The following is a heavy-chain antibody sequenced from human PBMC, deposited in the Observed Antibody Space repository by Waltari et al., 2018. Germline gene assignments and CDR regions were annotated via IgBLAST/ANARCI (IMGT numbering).Heavy chain of an antibody. CDR1: GYSISSGYY. J-gene: IGHJ4*02. CDR3: ARLTVTTRNFDY. CDR2: IYHSGST. Sequence: QVQLQESGPGLVKPSETLSLTCAVSGYSISSGYYWGWIRQPPGKGLEWIGSIYHSGSTYYNPSLKSRVTISVDTSKNQFSLKLSSVTAADTAVYYCARLTVTTRNFDYWGQGTLVTVSS. V-gene: IGHV4-38-2*01. D-gene: IGHD4-17*01.